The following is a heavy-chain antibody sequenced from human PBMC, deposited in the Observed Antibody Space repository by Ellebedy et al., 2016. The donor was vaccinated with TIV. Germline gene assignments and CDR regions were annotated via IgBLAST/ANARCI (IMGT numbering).Heavy chain of an antibody. CDR1: GFTFRSHG. Sequence: GESLKISCVASGFTFRSHGIYWVRQAPGTGLEWVAVLSSDGSNKYYADSVKGRFTISRDNSKNTLYLQMNSLRTDDMAVYYCARGGSSGSSDYWGQGTLVTVSS. CDR3: ARGGSSGSSDY. CDR2: LSSDGSNK. J-gene: IGHJ4*02. D-gene: IGHD3-10*01. V-gene: IGHV3-30*03.